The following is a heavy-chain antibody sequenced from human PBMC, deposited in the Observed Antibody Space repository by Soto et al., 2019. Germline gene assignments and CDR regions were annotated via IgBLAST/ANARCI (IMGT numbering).Heavy chain of an antibody. CDR2: INPSGGTT. CDR1: GYTFANYH. D-gene: IGHD3-16*01. CDR3: ATVKTVMFTGVQYYFEY. J-gene: IGHJ4*02. V-gene: IGHV1-46*01. Sequence: ASVKVSCKASGYTFANYHMHWVRQAPGQGLEWMGIINPSGGTTTYAEKFQGRVTMTRDTSTTTVYMELSSLRSGDTAVYYCATVKTVMFTGVQYYFEYWGQGTLVTVPS.